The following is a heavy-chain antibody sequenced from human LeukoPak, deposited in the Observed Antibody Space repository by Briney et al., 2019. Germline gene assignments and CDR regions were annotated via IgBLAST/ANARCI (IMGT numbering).Heavy chain of an antibody. D-gene: IGHD6-13*01. CDR3: ARPYSSSCRCTGY. CDR2: ISSSSSYI. V-gene: IGHV3-21*01. Sequence: GGSLRLSRAASGFTFSSYSMNWVRQAPGKGLEWVSSISSSSSYIYYADSVKGRFTISRDNAKNSLYLQMNSLRAEDTAVYYCARPYSSSCRCTGYWGQGTLVTVSS. CDR1: GFTFSSYS. J-gene: IGHJ4*02.